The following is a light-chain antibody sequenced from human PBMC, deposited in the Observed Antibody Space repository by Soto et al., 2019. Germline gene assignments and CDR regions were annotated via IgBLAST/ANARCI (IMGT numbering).Light chain of an antibody. V-gene: IGKV2-30*01. CDR2: RVS. CDR1: QIFVYSDGNTY. Sequence: VVMTQSPLSLPVTLGQAASISCRSSQIFVYSDGNTYLNWIQHRPGHSPRRLINRVSNRDSGVPDRFSGSGSGTNFTLKISGVEAEDVGVYYCVQGTHWPPFTFGQGTKLEIK. J-gene: IGKJ2*01. CDR3: VQGTHWPPFT.